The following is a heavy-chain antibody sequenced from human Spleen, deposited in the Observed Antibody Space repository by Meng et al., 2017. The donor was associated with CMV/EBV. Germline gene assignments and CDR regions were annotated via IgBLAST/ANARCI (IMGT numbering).Heavy chain of an antibody. Sequence: SETLSLTCTVSGGSISSNNYQWGWIRQPPGKGLEWIGSVYFSGSTYYIPSIRSRVTIFVDTSKNQFSLNLISVTVADTAIYYCARDHRTHFDYWGQGSLVTVSS. CDR2: VYFSGST. V-gene: IGHV4-39*02. J-gene: IGHJ4*02. D-gene: IGHD1-14*01. CDR1: GGSISSNNYQ. CDR3: ARDHRTHFDY.